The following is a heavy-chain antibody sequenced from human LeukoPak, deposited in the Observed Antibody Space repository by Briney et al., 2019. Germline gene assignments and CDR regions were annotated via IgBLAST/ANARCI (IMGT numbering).Heavy chain of an antibody. CDR3: ARDGVSHYDSSGYYSD. Sequence: SETLSLTCAVSGGSISSSSYYWGWIRQPPGKGLEWIGEINHSGSTNYNPSLKSRVTISVDTSKNQFSLRLTSVTAADTAVYYCARDGVSHYDSSGYYSDWGQGTLVTVSS. CDR2: INHSGST. D-gene: IGHD3-22*01. J-gene: IGHJ4*02. CDR1: GGSISSSSYY. V-gene: IGHV4-39*07.